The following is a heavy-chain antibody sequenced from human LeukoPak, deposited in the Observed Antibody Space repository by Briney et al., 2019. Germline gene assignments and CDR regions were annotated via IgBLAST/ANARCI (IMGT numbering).Heavy chain of an antibody. CDR3: ARGNWNYGNY. J-gene: IGHJ4*02. Sequence: GGSLRLSCAASGFTFSSYAMHWVRQAPGKGLEWVAVISYDGSNKYYADSVKGRFTISRDNSKNTLYLQMNSLRAEDTAVYYCARGNWNYGNYWGQGTLVTVSS. V-gene: IGHV3-30-3*01. CDR1: GFTFSSYA. D-gene: IGHD1-7*01. CDR2: ISYDGSNK.